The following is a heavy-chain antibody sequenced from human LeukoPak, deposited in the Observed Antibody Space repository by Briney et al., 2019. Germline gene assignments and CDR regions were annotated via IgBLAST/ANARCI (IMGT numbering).Heavy chain of an antibody. Sequence: GGSLRLSCAASGFTFSDHYMDWVRQAPGKGLEWVGRTRNKANSYTTEYAASVKGRFTISRDDSKNSLYLQVNSLKTEDTAVYYCARDKRVLSYYYGMDVWGKGTTVTVSS. CDR2: TRNKANSYTT. CDR1: GFTFSDHY. J-gene: IGHJ6*04. V-gene: IGHV3-72*01. D-gene: IGHD2-8*01. CDR3: ARDKRVLSYYYGMDV.